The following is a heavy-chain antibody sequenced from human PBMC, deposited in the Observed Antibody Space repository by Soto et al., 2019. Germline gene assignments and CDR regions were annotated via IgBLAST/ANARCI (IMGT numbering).Heavy chain of an antibody. V-gene: IGHV3-30*18. D-gene: IGHD6-19*01. Sequence: GGSLRLSCAASGFTFSSYGMHWVRQAPGKGPEWVAVISYDGSNKYYADSVKGRFTISRDNSKNTLYLQMNSLRAEDTAVYYCAKDLVLGSGWYPPLYYYYYGMDVWGQGTTVTVSS. J-gene: IGHJ6*02. CDR2: ISYDGSNK. CDR3: AKDLVLGSGWYPPLYYYYYGMDV. CDR1: GFTFSSYG.